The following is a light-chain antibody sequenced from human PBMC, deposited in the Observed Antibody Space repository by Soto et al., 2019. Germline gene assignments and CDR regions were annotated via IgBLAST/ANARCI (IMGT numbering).Light chain of an antibody. CDR1: QSITIY. CDR2: GAS. Sequence: DIPMTESPSSLSASCGDRVTITCRASQSITIYLNWYQQQIGKXARLLIYGASTLQTGVPSRFSVSVSMTDLTITISDLQPEDCATDYGQQTYTAPRTFGQGTKVDIK. CDR3: QQTYTAPRT. J-gene: IGKJ1*01. V-gene: IGKV1-39*01.